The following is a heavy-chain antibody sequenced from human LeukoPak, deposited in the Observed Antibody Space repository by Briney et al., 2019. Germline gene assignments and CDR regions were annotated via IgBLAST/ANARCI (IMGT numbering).Heavy chain of an antibody. D-gene: IGHD6-19*01. CDR2: IYSSGSA. CDR1: GGSISSYY. CDR3: AGHTAYSSILDY. J-gene: IGHJ4*02. V-gene: IGHV4-59*08. Sequence: SETLSLTCTVSGGSISSYYWSWIRQPPGKGLEWIGHIYSSGSANYNPSLKSRVTISVDTSKNQFSLKLSSVTAADTAVYYCAGHTAYSSILDYWGQGTLVTVSS.